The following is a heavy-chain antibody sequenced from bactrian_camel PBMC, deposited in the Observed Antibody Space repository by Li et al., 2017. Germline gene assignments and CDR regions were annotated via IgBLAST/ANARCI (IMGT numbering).Heavy chain of an antibody. Sequence: VQLVESGGGSVQAGGSLRLSCTVSEFTSSRFCMGWFRQAPGKGREGVAFLCHTGALDYADSVQDRFTISKDNAKNTLYLEMNDLKPEDTAMYFCAAEERSLIGEPCKNAQMQRPMDYWGKGTQVTV. CDR2: LCHTGAL. V-gene: IGHV3-2*01. CDR1: EFTSSRFC. D-gene: IGHD1*01. J-gene: IGHJ7*01.